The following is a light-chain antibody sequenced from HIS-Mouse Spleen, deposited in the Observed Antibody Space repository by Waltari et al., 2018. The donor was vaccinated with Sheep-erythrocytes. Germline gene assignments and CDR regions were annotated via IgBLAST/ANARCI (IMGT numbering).Light chain of an antibody. Sequence: AIQMTQSPSSLSASVGDRVTITCRASQGIRNDLGWYQQKPGKAPKLLIYAASSLQSGVPSRFSGSGSCTDFTLPISSLQPEDFATYYCLQDYNYPYTFGQGTKLEIK. J-gene: IGKJ2*01. CDR2: AAS. CDR1: QGIRND. CDR3: LQDYNYPYT. V-gene: IGKV1-6*01.